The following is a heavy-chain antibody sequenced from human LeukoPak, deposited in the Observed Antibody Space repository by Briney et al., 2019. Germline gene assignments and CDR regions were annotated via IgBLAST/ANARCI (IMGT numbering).Heavy chain of an antibody. CDR3: ARASYSYDINGWVPFDY. CDR2: IYYSGSN. CDR1: GGSISSSGYY. Sequence: SETLSLTCTVSGGSISSSGYYWGWIRQTPGKGLEWIGSIYYSGSNYHNPSLKSRVTISGDTSKNQFSLRLSSVTAADTAVYYCARASYSYDINGWVPFDYWGQGTLVTVSS. V-gene: IGHV4-39*07. D-gene: IGHD3-22*01. J-gene: IGHJ4*02.